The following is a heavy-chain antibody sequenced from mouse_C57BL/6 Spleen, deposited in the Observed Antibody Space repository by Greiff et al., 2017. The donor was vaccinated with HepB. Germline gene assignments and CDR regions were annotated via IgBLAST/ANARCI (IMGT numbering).Heavy chain of an antibody. Sequence: QVQLQQSGAELMKPGASVKLSCKATGYTFTGYWIEWVKQRPGHGLEWIGEILPGSGSTNYNEKFKGKATFTADTSSNTAYMRLSSLTTEDSAIYDCARSRDSSGYTWFAYWGQGTLVTVSA. J-gene: IGHJ3*01. D-gene: IGHD3-2*02. CDR3: ARSRDSSGYTWFAY. V-gene: IGHV1-9*01. CDR1: GYTFTGYW. CDR2: ILPGSGST.